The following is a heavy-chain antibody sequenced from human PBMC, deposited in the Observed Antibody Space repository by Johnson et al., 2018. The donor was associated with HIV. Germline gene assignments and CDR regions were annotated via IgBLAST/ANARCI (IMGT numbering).Heavy chain of an antibody. CDR2: INRNSGSI. Sequence: VLLVESGGGVVRPGGSLRLSCAASGFTFDDYGMSWVRQVPGKGLEWVPGINRNSGSIGYADSVKGRFTISRDNAKSSLYLQMNSLRAEDTALYYCARQHRYESSGQGGGLDIWGQGTMVTVSS. CDR1: GFTFDDYG. V-gene: IGHV3-20*04. J-gene: IGHJ3*02. CDR3: ARQHRYESSGQGGGLDI. D-gene: IGHD3-22*01.